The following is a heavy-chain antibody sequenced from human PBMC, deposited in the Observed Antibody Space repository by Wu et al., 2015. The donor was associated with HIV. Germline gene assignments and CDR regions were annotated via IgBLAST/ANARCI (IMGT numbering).Heavy chain of an antibody. CDR3: ATWKVVSDSLRLDY. CDR1: GYIFSTFA. J-gene: IGHJ4*02. Sequence: QIQMVQSGTEMKGSRASVKVSCKASGYIFSTFAITWLRQAPGQGLEWMGWISAYTGNTNYAQNFQDRVTMTTDTSTTTAYMDLRSLKSDDTAVYYCATWKVVSDSLRLDYVGPGNPGHRLL. CDR2: ISAYTGNT. V-gene: IGHV1-18*01. D-gene: IGHD2-15*01.